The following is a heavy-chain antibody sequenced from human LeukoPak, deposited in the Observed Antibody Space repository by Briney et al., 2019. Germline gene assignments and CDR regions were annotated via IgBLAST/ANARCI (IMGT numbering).Heavy chain of an antibody. CDR2: ISYDGGNK. D-gene: IGHD6-19*01. CDR1: GFTFNSYG. V-gene: IGHV3-30*03. CDR3: ASGASSAWYYFDY. Sequence: GGSLRLSCAASGFTFNSYGMHWVRQTPGEGLEWVAVISYDGGNKYYADSVKGRFTISRDNSKNTLYLQMNSLRAEDTAVYYCASGASSAWYYFDYWGQGTLVTVSS. J-gene: IGHJ4*02.